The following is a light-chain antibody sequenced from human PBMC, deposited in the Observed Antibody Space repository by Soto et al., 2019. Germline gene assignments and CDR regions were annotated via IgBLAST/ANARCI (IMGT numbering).Light chain of an antibody. J-gene: IGLJ1*01. CDR1: TSDVGGYDY. V-gene: IGLV2-14*01. CDR3: SSFTTSSTYV. CDR2: EVR. Sequence: QSALTQPASVSGSPGQSITISCTGTTSDVGGYDYVSWYQQHPGKAPKLLIFEVRNRPSGVSSRFSGSRSANSASLTISGLQAEDEADYYCSSFTTSSTYVFGTGTKLT.